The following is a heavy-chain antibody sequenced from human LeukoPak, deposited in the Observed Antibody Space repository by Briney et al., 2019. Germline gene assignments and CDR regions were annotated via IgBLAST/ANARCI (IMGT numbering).Heavy chain of an antibody. CDR1: GFTVSSNY. CDR2: IYSGGST. J-gene: IGHJ4*02. Sequence: PGGSLRLSCAASGFTVSSNYMSWVRQAPGKGLEWVSVIYSGGSTYYADSVKGRFTIPRDNSKNTLYLQMNSLRAEDTAVYYCARDSTVRGVRPFDYWGQGTLVTVSS. CDR3: ARDSTVRGVRPFDY. D-gene: IGHD3-10*01. V-gene: IGHV3-66*01.